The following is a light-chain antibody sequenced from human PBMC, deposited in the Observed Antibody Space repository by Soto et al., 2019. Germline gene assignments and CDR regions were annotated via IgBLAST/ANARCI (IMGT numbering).Light chain of an antibody. J-gene: IGKJ1*01. V-gene: IGKV3-20*01. CDR3: QQTYNRVWA. CDR2: GAS. CDR1: QRLSVTY. Sequence: EIVLTQSPGTLSLSPGERATLSCRASQRLSVTYIAWYQQKPGQAPRLLVQGASRRATGVPDRFSGSGSGTDFTLTISRLEREDSASYFCQQTYNRVWAFGQGTKVEV.